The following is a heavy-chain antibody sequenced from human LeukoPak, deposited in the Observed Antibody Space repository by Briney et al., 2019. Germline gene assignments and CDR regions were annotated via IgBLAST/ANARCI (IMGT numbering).Heavy chain of an antibody. CDR3: ANSSTTLNVFGP. J-gene: IGHJ5*02. Sequence: SVEVSCKTSGGSLSNYAFNWVRQAPGQGLEWMGGIIPVLSTTNYAQKFQGRVTITTEESTNTAYMEMSSLTSEDTAVYFCANSSTTLNVFGPWGQGTLVTVSS. CDR2: IIPVLSTT. V-gene: IGHV1-69*05. CDR1: GGSLSNYA. D-gene: IGHD2-2*01.